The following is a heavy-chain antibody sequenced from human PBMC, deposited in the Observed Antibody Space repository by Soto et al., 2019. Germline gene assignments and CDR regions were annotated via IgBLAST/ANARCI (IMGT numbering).Heavy chain of an antibody. J-gene: IGHJ4*02. Sequence: QMQLVQSGPEVKKPGTSVKVSCKASGFTFTSSAVQWVRQARGQRLEWIGWIVVGSGNTKYAQKFQERVTITRDMSTSTAYMELSSLRSEDTAVYYCAAVPPGATIGYFDYWGQGTLVTVSS. V-gene: IGHV1-58*01. CDR3: AAVPPGATIGYFDY. D-gene: IGHD1-26*01. CDR1: GFTFTSSA. CDR2: IVVGSGNT.